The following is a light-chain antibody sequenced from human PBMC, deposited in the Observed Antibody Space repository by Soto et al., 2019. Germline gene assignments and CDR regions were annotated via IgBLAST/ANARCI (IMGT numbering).Light chain of an antibody. J-gene: IGKJ1*01. CDR1: QTVSSS. CDR3: QQYNNWPRT. CDR2: GAS. V-gene: IGKV3-15*01. Sequence: EIVLTQSPGTLSLSPGERSTLSFMASQTVSSSLAWYQQKPGQAPRLLIYGASTRATGIPARFSGSGSGTEFTLTISSLQSEDFAVYYCQQYNNWPRTFGQGTKVDIK.